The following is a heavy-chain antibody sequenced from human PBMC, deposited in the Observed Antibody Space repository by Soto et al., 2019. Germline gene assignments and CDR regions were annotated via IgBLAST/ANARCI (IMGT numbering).Heavy chain of an antibody. CDR2: IYYSGST. V-gene: IGHV4-31*03. D-gene: IGHD1-1*01. J-gene: IGHJ6*02. CDR3: ARDRLEPNYGMDV. CDR1: GGSISSGGYY. Sequence: SGTLSLTCTVSGGSISSGGYYWSWIRQHPGKGLEWIGYIYYSGSTYYNPSLKSRVTISVDTSKNQFSLKLSSVTAADTAVYYCARDRLEPNYGMDVWGQGTTVTVSS.